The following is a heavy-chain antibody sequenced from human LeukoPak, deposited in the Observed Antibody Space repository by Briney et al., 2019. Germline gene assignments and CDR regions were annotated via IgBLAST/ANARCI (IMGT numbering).Heavy chain of an antibody. CDR3: ARDEVVVASYGMDV. J-gene: IGHJ6*02. V-gene: IGHV1-8*01. Sequence: ASVKVSCKASGYTFTSYDINWVRQATGQGLEWMGWMNPNSGNTGYAQKFQGRVTMTRNTSISTAYMELSSLRSEDTAVYYCARDEVVVASYGMDVWGQGTTVTVSS. CDR1: GYTFTSYD. CDR2: MNPNSGNT. D-gene: IGHD2-15*01.